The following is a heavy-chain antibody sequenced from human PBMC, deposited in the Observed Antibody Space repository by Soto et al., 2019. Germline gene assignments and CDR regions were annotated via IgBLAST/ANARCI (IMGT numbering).Heavy chain of an antibody. CDR3: ARAVPPSCRITTCLYAFDI. J-gene: IGHJ3*02. V-gene: IGHV1-18*01. CDR2: ISVNNGNT. Sequence: QVQLVQSGAEVKKPGASVKVSCKASADTFTTYGLSWVRQAPGQGLEWMGWISVNNGNTDYAQKLQGRVTMTTDTSTRTAYMELRSLRSDDTAIYYCARAVPPSCRITTCLYAFDIWGQGTLVTVSS. CDR1: ADTFTTYG. D-gene: IGHD2-2*01.